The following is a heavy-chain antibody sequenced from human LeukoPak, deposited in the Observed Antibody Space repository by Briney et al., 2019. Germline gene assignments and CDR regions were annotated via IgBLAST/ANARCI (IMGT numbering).Heavy chain of an antibody. CDR1: GYTLTELS. V-gene: IGHV1-24*01. D-gene: IGHD3-9*01. J-gene: IGHJ4*02. Sequence: ASVKVSCKVSGYTLTELSMHWVRQAPGKGFEWMGGFDPEDGETIYAQKFQGRVTMTEDTSTDTAYMELSSLRSEDTAVYYCATVRWGYDILTGYYVRKYFDYWGQGTLVTVSS. CDR3: ATVRWGYDILTGYYVRKYFDY. CDR2: FDPEDGET.